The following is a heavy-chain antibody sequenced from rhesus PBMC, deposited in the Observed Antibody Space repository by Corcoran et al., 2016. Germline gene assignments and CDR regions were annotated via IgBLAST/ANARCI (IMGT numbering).Heavy chain of an antibody. J-gene: IGHJ4*01. V-gene: IGHV3-184*01. D-gene: IGHD6-25*01. CDR1: GFTFSDHY. CDR3: TRDRMIAAYYFDY. CDR2: IRSKAYGGTA. Sequence: EVQLVESGGGLVQPGGSLRLSCAASGFTFSDHYMYWVRQAPGKGLEWVGFIRSKAYGGTAEYAASLKGRFTISRDDSKSIAYLQMNSLKTEDTAVYYCTRDRMIAAYYFDYWGQGVLVTVSS.